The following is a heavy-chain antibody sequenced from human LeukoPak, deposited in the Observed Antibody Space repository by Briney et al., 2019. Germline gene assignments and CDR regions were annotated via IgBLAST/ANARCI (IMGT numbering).Heavy chain of an antibody. CDR2: ISSSSSTI. V-gene: IGHV3-48*01. Sequence: GGSLRLSCAASGFTFSSYEMNWVRQAPGKGLEWVSYISSSSSTIYYADSVKGRFTISRDNAKNSLCLQMNSLRAEDTAVYYCARALDHYYDSSGLSYWGQGTLVTVSS. CDR3: ARALDHYYDSSGLSY. D-gene: IGHD3-22*01. CDR1: GFTFSSYE. J-gene: IGHJ4*02.